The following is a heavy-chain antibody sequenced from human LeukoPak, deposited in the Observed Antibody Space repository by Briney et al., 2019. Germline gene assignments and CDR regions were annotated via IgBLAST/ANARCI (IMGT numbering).Heavy chain of an antibody. D-gene: IGHD3-22*01. V-gene: IGHV3-7*01. Sequence: GGSLRLSCAASGFIFRSYWMTWVRQAPGKGLEWVANIKPDGREKYYVDSVKGRFTISRDNAKNSLYLQMNSLTAEDTAFYYCRTLYDSRGYQSDYWGQGTLVTVSS. CDR1: GFIFRSYW. CDR3: RTLYDSRGYQSDY. CDR2: IKPDGREK. J-gene: IGHJ4*02.